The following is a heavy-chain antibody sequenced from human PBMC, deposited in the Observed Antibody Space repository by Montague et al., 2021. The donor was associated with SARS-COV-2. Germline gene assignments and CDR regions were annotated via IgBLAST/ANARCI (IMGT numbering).Heavy chain of an antibody. Sequence: SETLSLTCSVSGVSVSSNNYYWTWFRRPPGKGLAWIGYIYFNGNTIPNPSPEGRVTTSIDTSKNHFSLRLTSVTPADTAVYYCAREVVGVKTNWLDTWGQGTLVTVSS. CDR1: GVSVSSNNYY. CDR2: IYFNGNT. D-gene: IGHD3-16*01. J-gene: IGHJ5*02. CDR3: AREVVGVKTNWLDT. V-gene: IGHV4-61*03.